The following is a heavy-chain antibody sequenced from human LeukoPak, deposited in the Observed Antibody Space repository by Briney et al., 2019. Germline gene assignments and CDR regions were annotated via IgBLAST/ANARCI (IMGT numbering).Heavy chain of an antibody. V-gene: IGHV1-24*01. CDR2: FDPEDGET. CDR1: GYTLTELS. J-gene: IGHJ5*02. Sequence: ASVKVSCKVSGYTLTELSMHWVRQAPGKGFEWMGGFDPEDGETIYAQKFQGRVTMTEDTSTDTAYMELSSLRSEDTAVYYCATNRYYDSSGYYNWFDPWGQGTLVTVSS. CDR3: ATNRYYDSSGYYNWFDP. D-gene: IGHD3-22*01.